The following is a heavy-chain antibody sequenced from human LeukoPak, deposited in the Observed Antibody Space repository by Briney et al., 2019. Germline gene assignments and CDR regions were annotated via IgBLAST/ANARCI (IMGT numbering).Heavy chain of an antibody. Sequence: SETLSLTCAVYGGSFSGYYWSWIRQPPGKGLEWIGEINHSGSTNYNPSLKSRVTISVDTSKNQFSLKLSSVTAADTAVYYCARDCSGGSCYGAFDIWGQGTMVIVSS. CDR3: ARDCSGGSCYGAFDI. D-gene: IGHD2-15*01. CDR1: GGSFSGYY. V-gene: IGHV4-34*01. CDR2: INHSGST. J-gene: IGHJ3*02.